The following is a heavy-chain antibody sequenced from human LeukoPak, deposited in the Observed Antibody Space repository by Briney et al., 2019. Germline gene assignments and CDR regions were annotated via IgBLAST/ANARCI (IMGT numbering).Heavy chain of an antibody. CDR2: LNWNGGST. Sequence: GGSLRLSCAASGFTFDDYGMSWVRQAPGKGLEWVSGLNWNGGSTGYADSVKGRFTISRDNAKNSLYLQMSSLRAEDTAVYYCARENTMIVVVPPGMDVWGQGTTVTVSS. D-gene: IGHD3-22*01. V-gene: IGHV3-20*04. J-gene: IGHJ6*02. CDR3: ARENTMIVVVPPGMDV. CDR1: GFTFDDYG.